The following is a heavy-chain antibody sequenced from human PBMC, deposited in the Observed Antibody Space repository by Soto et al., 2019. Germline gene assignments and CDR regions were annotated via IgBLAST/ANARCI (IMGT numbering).Heavy chain of an antibody. Sequence: SETLSLTCAVSGGPFSSSNLWSGVRQSAGKGLEWIGDIYHSGTTNYNPSLKSRVTISIDKSKDQFSLKLTSLTAADAAVYYCARVLLREWAGVAHATPHYGMDVRGQGNTVTVSS. CDR2: IYHSGTT. CDR3: ARVLLREWAGVAHATPHYGMDV. CDR1: GGPFSSSNL. V-gene: IGHV4-4*02. D-gene: IGHD2-15*01. J-gene: IGHJ6*02.